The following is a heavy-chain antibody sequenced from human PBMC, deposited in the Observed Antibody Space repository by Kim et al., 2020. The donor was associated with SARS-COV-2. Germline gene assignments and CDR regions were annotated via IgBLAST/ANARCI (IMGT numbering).Heavy chain of an antibody. D-gene: IGHD6-19*01. V-gene: IGHV3-9*01. J-gene: IGHJ4*02. Sequence: YADSVKGRFTISRDNARSSLSLQMNSLRAEDTALYYCAKDRMAVAATVIDYWGQGTLVTVSS. CDR3: AKDRMAVAATVIDY.